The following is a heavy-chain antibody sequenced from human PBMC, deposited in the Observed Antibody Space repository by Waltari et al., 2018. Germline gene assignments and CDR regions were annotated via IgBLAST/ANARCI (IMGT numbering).Heavy chain of an antibody. CDR3: ARSVAGRWYFDY. D-gene: IGHD4-17*01. V-gene: IGHV3-7*01. CDR1: GFTFSSYW. CDR2: IKQDGSEK. Sequence: SCAASGFTFSSYWMSWVRQAPGKGLEWVANIKQDGSEKYYVDSVKGRFTISRDNAKNSLYLQMNSLRAEDTAVYYCARSVAGRWYFDYWGQGTLVTVSS. J-gene: IGHJ4*02.